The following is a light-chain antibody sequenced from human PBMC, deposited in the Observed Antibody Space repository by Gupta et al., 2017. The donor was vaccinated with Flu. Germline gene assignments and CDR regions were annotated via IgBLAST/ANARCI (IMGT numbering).Light chain of an antibody. CDR1: QDISNY. V-gene: IGKV1-33*01. CDR3: QQYDNLPYT. Sequence: PSSLSASVGDRVTITCQASQDISNYLNWYQQKPGKAPKLLIYDASNLETGVTSRFSGSGSGTDFTFTISSLQPEDIATYYCQQYDNLPYTFGQGTKLEIK. J-gene: IGKJ2*01. CDR2: DAS.